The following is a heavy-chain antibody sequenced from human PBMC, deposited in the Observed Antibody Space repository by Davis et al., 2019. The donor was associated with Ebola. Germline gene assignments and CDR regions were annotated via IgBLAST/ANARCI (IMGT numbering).Heavy chain of an antibody. CDR3: ARIPEDFWSGFFYDY. CDR1: GYTFTSYG. V-gene: IGHV1-18*04. Sequence: ASVKVSCKASGYTFTSYGISWVRQAPGQGLEWMGWISAYNGNTNYAQKLQGRVTMTTDTSTSTAYMELRSLRSDDTAVYYCARIPEDFWSGFFYDYWGQGTLVTVSS. J-gene: IGHJ4*02. D-gene: IGHD3-3*01. CDR2: ISAYNGNT.